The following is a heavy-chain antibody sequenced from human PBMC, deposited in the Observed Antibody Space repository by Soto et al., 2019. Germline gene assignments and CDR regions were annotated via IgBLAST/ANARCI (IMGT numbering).Heavy chain of an antibody. CDR1: GGSFSSYY. Sequence: SETLSLTCAVYGGSFSSYYWGWIRQPPGKGLEWIGSIYYSGSTYYNPSLKSRVTISVDTSKNQFSLKLSSVTAADTAVYYCARRSSSWYYFDYWGQGTLVTVSS. V-gene: IGHV4-39*01. CDR2: IYYSGST. D-gene: IGHD6-13*01. CDR3: ARRSSSWYYFDY. J-gene: IGHJ4*02.